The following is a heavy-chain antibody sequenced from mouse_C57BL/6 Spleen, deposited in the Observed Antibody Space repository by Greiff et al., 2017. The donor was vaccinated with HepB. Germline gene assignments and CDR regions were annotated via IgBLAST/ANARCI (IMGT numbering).Heavy chain of an antibody. J-gene: IGHJ1*03. CDR1: GYTFTDYN. V-gene: IGHV1-18*01. CDR3: ARSVTTVWYFDV. Sequence: VQLQQSGPELVKPGASVKIPCKASGYTFTDYNMDWVKQSHGKSLEWIGDINPNNGGTIYNQKFKGKATLTVDKSSSTAYMELRSLTSEDTAVYYCARSVTTVWYFDVWGTGTTVTVSS. D-gene: IGHD1-1*01. CDR2: INPNNGGT.